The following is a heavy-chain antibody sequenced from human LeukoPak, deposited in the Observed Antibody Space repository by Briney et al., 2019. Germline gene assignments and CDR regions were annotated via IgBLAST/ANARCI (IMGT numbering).Heavy chain of an antibody. Sequence: GESLKISCQGSGYSFTNYWIVLVRQMPGKGLEWMGIIYPGDSDTRYSPSFQGQVTISADKSISTAYLQWRSLKASDTAMYYCARAFYDSSGYYYNYWGQGTLVTVSS. CDR3: ARAFYDSSGYYYNY. CDR2: IYPGDSDT. CDR1: GYSFTNYW. J-gene: IGHJ4*02. D-gene: IGHD3-22*01. V-gene: IGHV5-51*01.